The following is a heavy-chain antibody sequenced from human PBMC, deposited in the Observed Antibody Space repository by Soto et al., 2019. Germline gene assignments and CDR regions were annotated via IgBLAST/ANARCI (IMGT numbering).Heavy chain of an antibody. D-gene: IGHD3-3*01. CDR2: IYYSGST. CDR3: ARLTGRYDFWSGNYYYYYYMDV. J-gene: IGHJ6*03. CDR1: GGSISSYY. V-gene: IGHV4-59*01. Sequence: SETLSLTCTVSGGSISSYYWSWIRQPPGKGLEWTGYIYYSGSTNYNPSLKSRVTISVDTSKNQFSLKLSSVTAADTAVYYCARLTGRYDFWSGNYYYYYYMDVWGKGTTVTVSS.